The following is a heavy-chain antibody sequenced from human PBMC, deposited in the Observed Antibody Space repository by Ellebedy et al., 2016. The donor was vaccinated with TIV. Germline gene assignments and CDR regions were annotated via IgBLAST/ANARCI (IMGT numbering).Heavy chain of an antibody. J-gene: IGHJ4*02. CDR1: GFTFSNYG. CDR2: ISYDGSEK. V-gene: IGHV3-30*03. D-gene: IGHD3-10*01. Sequence: GESLKISCAASGFTFSNYGMHWVRQAPGKGLEVVAVISYDGSEKYYADSVKGRFTISRDNAKNSLYLQMNSLTAEDTAVYYCASPPGVVALWGQGTLVTVSS. CDR3: ASPPGVVAL.